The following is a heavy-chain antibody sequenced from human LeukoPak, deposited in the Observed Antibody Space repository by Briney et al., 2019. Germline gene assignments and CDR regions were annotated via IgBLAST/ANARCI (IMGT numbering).Heavy chain of an antibody. J-gene: IGHJ5*02. CDR1: GYTFTSYY. CDR2: INPSGGST. Sequence: ASVKVSCKASGYTFTSYYMHWVRQAPGQGLEWMGIINPSGGSTSYAQKFQGRVTMTRDTSMSTVYMELSSLRSEDTAVYYCARTGAAYYDFWSGYFVWFDPWGQGTLVTVSS. CDR3: ARTGAAYYDFWSGYFVWFDP. V-gene: IGHV1-46*01. D-gene: IGHD3-3*01.